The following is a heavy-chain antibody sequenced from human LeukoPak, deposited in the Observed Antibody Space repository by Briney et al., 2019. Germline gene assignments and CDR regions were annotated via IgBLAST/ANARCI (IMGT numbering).Heavy chain of an antibody. V-gene: IGHV3-33*01. Sequence: GGSLRLSCAASGISFSSHGMHWVRQAPGKGLEWVAVIWYDGSNIYYADSAKGRFTISRDNSKNTLYLQMNSLRAEDTALYYCAGARNDYDSNGFSFLGYWGQGTLVTVSS. CDR3: AGARNDYDSNGFSFLGY. CDR1: GISFSSHG. D-gene: IGHD3-22*01. J-gene: IGHJ4*02. CDR2: IWYDGSNI.